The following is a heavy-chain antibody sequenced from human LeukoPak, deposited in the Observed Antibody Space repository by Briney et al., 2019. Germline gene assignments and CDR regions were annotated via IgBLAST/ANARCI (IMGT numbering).Heavy chain of an antibody. D-gene: IGHD3-10*01. J-gene: IGHJ2*01. Sequence: RPGRSLRLSCAASGFTFSNYYIHSVSHHPGNGLVWVSHINSEGSSTRYAACVKGRFTISRDKAKNTLYLQMNSLRAEDTAVYYCARRGKYWHFDLWGRGTLVTVSS. CDR2: INSEGSST. CDR1: GFTFSNYY. V-gene: IGHV3-74*01. CDR3: ARRGKYWHFDL.